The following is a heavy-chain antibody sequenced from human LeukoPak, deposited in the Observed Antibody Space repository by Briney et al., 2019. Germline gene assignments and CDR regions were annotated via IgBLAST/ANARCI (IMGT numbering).Heavy chain of an antibody. CDR1: GGSISSYY. CDR3: ARATTTVNNPFDN. V-gene: IGHV4-59*01. CDR2: IYYSGST. D-gene: IGHD4-17*01. J-gene: IGHJ4*02. Sequence: SETLSLTCTVSGGSISSYYWSWIRQPPGKGLEWIGYIYYSGSTNYSPSLKSRVTISVDTSKNQFSLKLSSVTAADTAVYYCARATTTVNNPFDNWGQGTLVTVSS.